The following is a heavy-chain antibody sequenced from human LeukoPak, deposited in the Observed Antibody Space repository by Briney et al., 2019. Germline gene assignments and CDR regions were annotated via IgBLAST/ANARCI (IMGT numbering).Heavy chain of an antibody. V-gene: IGHV4-4*07. CDR2: IYTSGST. Sequence: SETLSLTCTVSGGSISSYYWSWIRQPAGKGLEWIGRIYTSGSTNYNPSLKSRVTMSVDTSKNQFSLKLSSVTAADTAVYYCAREERFLEWLSITPGYYYYMDVWGKGTTVTISS. CDR1: GGSISSYY. CDR3: AREERFLEWLSITPGYYYYMDV. J-gene: IGHJ6*03. D-gene: IGHD3-3*01.